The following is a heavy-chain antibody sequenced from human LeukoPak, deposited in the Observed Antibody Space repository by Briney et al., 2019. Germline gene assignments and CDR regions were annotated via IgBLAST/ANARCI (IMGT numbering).Heavy chain of an antibody. J-gene: IGHJ4*02. Sequence: SETLSLTCTVSGGSISSYYWSWIRQPPGKGLEWIGYIYYSGSTNYNPSLKSRVTISVDTSKNQFSLKLSPVTAADTAVYYCAGAYYYDSSGPIDYWGQGTLVTVSS. V-gene: IGHV4-59*01. CDR3: AGAYYYDSSGPIDY. D-gene: IGHD3-22*01. CDR2: IYYSGST. CDR1: GGSISSYY.